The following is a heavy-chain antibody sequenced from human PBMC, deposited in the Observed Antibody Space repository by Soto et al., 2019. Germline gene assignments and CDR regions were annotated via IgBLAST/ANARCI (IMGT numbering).Heavy chain of an antibody. CDR2: IYSGSST. D-gene: IGHD5-18*01. CDR1: GFTVSSNY. Sequence: GGSLRLSCAASGFTVSSNYMSWVRQAPGKGLEWVSVIYSGSSTYYADSVKGRFTISRDNSKNTLYLQMNSLRAEDTAVYYCARSGYSYGPFDYWGQGTLVTVSS. V-gene: IGHV3-53*01. CDR3: ARSGYSYGPFDY. J-gene: IGHJ4*02.